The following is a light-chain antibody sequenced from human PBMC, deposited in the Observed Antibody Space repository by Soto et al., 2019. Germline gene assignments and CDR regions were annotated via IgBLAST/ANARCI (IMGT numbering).Light chain of an antibody. CDR3: QQYNSWPPGT. V-gene: IGKV3-15*01. Sequence: EIVMTQSPATLSVSPGERATLSCRASQSVSSNLAWYQQKPGQAPRLLIYGASTRATGIPARFSGSGSGTEFTLTISSLLSEDFAVYYCQQYNSWPPGTFGEGTRLEIK. CDR1: QSVSSN. J-gene: IGKJ5*01. CDR2: GAS.